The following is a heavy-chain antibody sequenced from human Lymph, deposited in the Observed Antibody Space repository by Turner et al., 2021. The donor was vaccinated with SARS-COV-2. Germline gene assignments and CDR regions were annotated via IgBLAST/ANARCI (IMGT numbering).Heavy chain of an antibody. Sequence: QVQLVQSGAEVKKPGASVKVICKVSGYTLTELSIHGVGQAPGKWLEWMGGFDPEDGETIYAQTFQGRVTMTEDTSTDTAYMELSSLRSEDTAVYYCATLKSNWKILTGRYYFDFWGQGTLVTVSS. V-gene: IGHV1-24*01. J-gene: IGHJ4*02. D-gene: IGHD1-1*01. CDR2: FDPEDGET. CDR1: GYTLTELS. CDR3: ATLKSNWKILTGRYYFDF.